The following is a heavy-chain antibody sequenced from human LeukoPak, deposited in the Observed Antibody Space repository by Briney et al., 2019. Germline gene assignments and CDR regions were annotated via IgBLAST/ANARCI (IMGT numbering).Heavy chain of an antibody. J-gene: IGHJ4*02. Sequence: GGSLRLSCAASGFTFSSYSMNWVRQAPGKGLEWVSSISSSSSYIYYADSVKGRFTISRDNAKNSLYLRMNSLRAEDTAVYYCAGARKDYDSSGYYYFDYWGQGTLVTVSS. D-gene: IGHD3-22*01. CDR1: GFTFSSYS. V-gene: IGHV3-21*01. CDR2: ISSSSSYI. CDR3: AGARKDYDSSGYYYFDY.